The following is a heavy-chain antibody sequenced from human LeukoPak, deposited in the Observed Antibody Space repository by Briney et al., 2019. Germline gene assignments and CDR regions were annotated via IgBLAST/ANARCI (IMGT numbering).Heavy chain of an antibody. CDR3: ARGIAAAGKDYYGMDV. CDR2: IGTAGDP. J-gene: IGHJ6*02. D-gene: IGHD6-13*01. Sequence: GGSLRLSCAASGFTFSSYDMHWVRQATGKGLEWVSAIGTAGDPYYPGSGKGRFTISRENAKNSLYLQMNSLRAGDTAVYYCARGIAAAGKDYYGMDVWGQGTTVTVSS. CDR1: GFTFSSYD. V-gene: IGHV3-13*05.